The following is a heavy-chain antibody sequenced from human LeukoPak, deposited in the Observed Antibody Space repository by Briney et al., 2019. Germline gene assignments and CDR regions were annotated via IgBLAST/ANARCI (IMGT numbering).Heavy chain of an antibody. Sequence: GGSLRLSCVVSGFTFSSHAMIWVRQAPGKGLEWVSSISGSGGSTYYADSVKGRFTISRDNSKNTLYLQMNSLRAEDTAVYYCATYSSGWFNFEYWGQGTLVTDSS. CDR3: ATYSSGWFNFEY. D-gene: IGHD6-19*01. CDR1: GFTFSSHA. J-gene: IGHJ4*02. V-gene: IGHV3-23*01. CDR2: ISGSGGST.